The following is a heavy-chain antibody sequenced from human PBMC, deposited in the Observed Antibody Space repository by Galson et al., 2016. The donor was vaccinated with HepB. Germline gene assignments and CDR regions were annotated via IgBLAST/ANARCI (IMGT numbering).Heavy chain of an antibody. CDR3: ARLVGTSSWYFDL. V-gene: IGHV2-5*02. CDR2: IYWDDDK. CDR1: GFSLNTPGMG. D-gene: IGHD1-26*01. J-gene: IGHJ2*01. Sequence: PALVKPTQTLTLTCTFSGFSLNTPGMGVGWIRQPPGKALDWLAFIYWDDDKRYSPSLRTRHSITKDTSKNQVVLGMTYVDPVDTGTYFCARLVGTSSWYFDLWGRGTPVTVSS.